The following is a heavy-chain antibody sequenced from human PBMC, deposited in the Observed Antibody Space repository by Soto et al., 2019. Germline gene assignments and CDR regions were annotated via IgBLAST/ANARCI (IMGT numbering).Heavy chain of an antibody. Sequence: SETLSLTCAVYGGSFSGYYWSWIRQPPGRGLEWIGEINHSGSTNYNPSLKSRVTISVDTSKNPSSLKLSSVTAADTAVYYCARGGGPLVTHWFDPWGQGTLVTVSS. D-gene: IGHD4-4*01. J-gene: IGHJ5*02. V-gene: IGHV4-34*01. CDR3: ARGGGPLVTHWFDP. CDR1: GGSFSGYY. CDR2: INHSGST.